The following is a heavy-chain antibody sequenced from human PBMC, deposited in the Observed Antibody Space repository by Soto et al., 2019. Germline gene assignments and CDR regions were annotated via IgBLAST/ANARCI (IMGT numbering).Heavy chain of an antibody. V-gene: IGHV4-31*03. J-gene: IGHJ6*02. D-gene: IGHD3-10*01. CDR2: IYYSGST. CDR3: ARVFGFGGMDV. Sequence: PSETLSLTCTVSGGSISSGVYYWSWIRQHPGKGLGWIGYIYYSGSTYYNPSLKSRVTISVDTSKNQFSLKLSSVTAADTAVYYCARVFGFGGMDVWGQGTTVTVSS. CDR1: GGSISSGVYY.